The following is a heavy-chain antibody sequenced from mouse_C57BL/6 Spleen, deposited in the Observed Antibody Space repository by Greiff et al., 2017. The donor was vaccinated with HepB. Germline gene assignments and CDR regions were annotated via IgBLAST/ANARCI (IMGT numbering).Heavy chain of an antibody. CDR2: ISGGGGNT. J-gene: IGHJ1*03. CDR1: GFTFSSYT. CDR3: ARHATVVAPLTLDV. Sequence: EVQVVESGGGLVKPGGSLKLSCAASGFTFSSYTMSWVRQTPEKRLEWVATISGGGGNTYYPDSVKGRFTISRDNAKNTLYLQLSSLRSEDTALYYCARHATVVAPLTLDVWGTGTTVTVSS. V-gene: IGHV5-9*01. D-gene: IGHD1-1*01.